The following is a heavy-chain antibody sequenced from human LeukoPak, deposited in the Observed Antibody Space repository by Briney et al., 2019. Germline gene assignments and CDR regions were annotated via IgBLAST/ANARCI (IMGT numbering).Heavy chain of an antibody. D-gene: IGHD3-22*01. CDR2: IYYSGST. CDR1: GGSISSYY. J-gene: IGHJ4*02. CDR3: ARGRMPHYYDSSGYQRRFDY. V-gene: IGHV4-59*01. Sequence: SETLSLTCTVSGGSISSYYWSWIRQPPGKGLEWIGYIYYSGSTNYNPSLKSRVTISVDTSKNQFSLKLSSVTAADTAVYYCARGRMPHYYDSSGYQRRFDYWGQGTLLTVSS.